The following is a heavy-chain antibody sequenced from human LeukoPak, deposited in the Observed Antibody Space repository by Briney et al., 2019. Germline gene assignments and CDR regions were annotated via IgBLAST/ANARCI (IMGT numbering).Heavy chain of an antibody. J-gene: IGHJ4*02. CDR1: EDTFTYYH. V-gene: IGHV1-46*01. CDR2: VYATGGTT. Sequence: ASVKVSCRASEDTFTYYHIHWVRQAPGQGVEWMGAVYATGGTTINTQNFQGRVTMTRDTSTGTVYMELSSLRFEDTAMYYCATEAPRSYYFDYWGQGILVTVSS. CDR3: ATEAPRSYYFDY.